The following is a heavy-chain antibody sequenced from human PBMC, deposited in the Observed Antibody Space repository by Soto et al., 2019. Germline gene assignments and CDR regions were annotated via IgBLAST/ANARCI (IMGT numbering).Heavy chain of an antibody. CDR2: IIPIFGTA. V-gene: IGHV1-69*13. J-gene: IGHJ6*02. D-gene: IGHD3-3*01. Sequence: SVKVSCKASGGTFSSYAISWVRQAPGQGLEWMGGIIPIFGTANYAQKFQGRVTITADESTSTAYMELSSLRSEDTAVYYCARLDFWSGYSPLYYYGMDVWGQGTTVTVSS. CDR1: GGTFSSYA. CDR3: ARLDFWSGYSPLYYYGMDV.